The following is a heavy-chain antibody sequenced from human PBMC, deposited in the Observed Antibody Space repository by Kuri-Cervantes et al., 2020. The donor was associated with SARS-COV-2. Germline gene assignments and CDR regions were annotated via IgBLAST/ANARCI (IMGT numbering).Heavy chain of an antibody. J-gene: IGHJ6*03. Sequence: GESLKISCAASGFTFSSYWVSRVRQAPGKGLEWVANIKHDGSEKYYVDSVKGRFTISRDNAKNSLYLQMNSLRAEDTAVYYCARVYVQQLIFHYYYYMDVWGKGTTVTVSS. V-gene: IGHV3-7*01. CDR1: GFTFSSYW. CDR3: ARVYVQQLIFHYYYYMDV. D-gene: IGHD6-13*01. CDR2: IKHDGSEK.